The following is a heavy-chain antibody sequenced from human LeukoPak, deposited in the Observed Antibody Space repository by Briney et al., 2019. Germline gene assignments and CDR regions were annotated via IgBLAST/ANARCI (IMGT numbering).Heavy chain of an antibody. D-gene: IGHD6-13*01. V-gene: IGHV4-59*08. CDR1: GGSISSNY. J-gene: IGHJ5*02. Sequence: PSETLSLTCIVSGGSISSNYWSWIRQPPGKGLEWIGYIYDSGSTKYNPSVKSRVTISVDTSKNQVSLKLSSVTAADTAVYYCARLAAAATLWFDPWGQGTLVTVSS. CDR2: IYDSGST. CDR3: ARLAAAATLWFDP.